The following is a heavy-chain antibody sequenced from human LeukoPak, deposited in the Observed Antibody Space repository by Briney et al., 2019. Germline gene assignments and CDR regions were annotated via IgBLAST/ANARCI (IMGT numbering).Heavy chain of an antibody. CDR3: ARDKSYYDILTGYYYYYGMDV. J-gene: IGHJ6*04. CDR1: GYTFTSYG. D-gene: IGHD3-9*01. Sequence: GASVKVSCKASGYTFTSYGISWVRQAPGRGLEWMGWISAYNGNTNYAQKLQGRVTMTTDTSTSTAYVELRSLRSDDTAVYYCARDKSYYDILTGYYYYYGMDVWGKGTTVTVSS. V-gene: IGHV1-18*04. CDR2: ISAYNGNT.